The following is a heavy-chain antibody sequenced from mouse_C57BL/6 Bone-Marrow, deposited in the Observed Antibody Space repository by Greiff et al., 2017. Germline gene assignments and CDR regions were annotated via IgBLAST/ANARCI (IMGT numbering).Heavy chain of an antibody. D-gene: IGHD1-1*01. V-gene: IGHV1-81*01. Sequence: QVQLQQSGAELARPGASVKLSCKASGYTFTSYGISWVKQRTGQCLEWIGEIYPRSGNTYYNEKFKGKATLTADKSYSTAYMELRSLTSEDSSVYFCAALITTVVDNAMDYWGQGTSVTVSS. CDR3: AALITTVVDNAMDY. J-gene: IGHJ4*01. CDR2: IYPRSGNT. CDR1: GYTFTSYG.